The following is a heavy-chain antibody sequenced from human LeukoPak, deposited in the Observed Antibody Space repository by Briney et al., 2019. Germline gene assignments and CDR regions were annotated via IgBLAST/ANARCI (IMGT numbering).Heavy chain of an antibody. CDR1: GGSFSGYY. J-gene: IGHJ5*02. V-gene: IGHV4-34*01. CDR3: ASNIVGATTANNWFDP. CDR2: IYYSGST. D-gene: IGHD1-26*01. Sequence: SETLSLTCAVYGGSFSGYYWSWIRQPPGKGLEWIGSIYYSGSTYYNPSLKSRVTIFVDTSKNQFSLKLSSVTDADTAVYYCASNIVGATTANNWFDPWGQGTLVTVSS.